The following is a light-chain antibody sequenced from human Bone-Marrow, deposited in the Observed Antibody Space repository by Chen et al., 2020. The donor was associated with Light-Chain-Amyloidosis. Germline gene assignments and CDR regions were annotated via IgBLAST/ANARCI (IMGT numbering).Light chain of an antibody. Sequence: SYELTQPPSVSVSPGQTARITCSGDDLPTKYAYWYQQKPGQAPGLVVHRDTERPSGISERFSGSSSGTTATLTISGVQAEDGADYHCQSADSSGTYEVIVGGGTKLTVL. CDR1: DLPTKY. V-gene: IGLV3-25*03. CDR3: QSADSSGTYEVI. J-gene: IGLJ2*01. CDR2: RDT.